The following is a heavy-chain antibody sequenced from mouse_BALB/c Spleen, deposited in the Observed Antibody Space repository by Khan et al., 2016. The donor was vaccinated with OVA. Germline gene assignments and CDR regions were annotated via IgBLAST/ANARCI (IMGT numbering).Heavy chain of an antibody. CDR3: AREWGAWFAY. J-gene: IGHJ3*01. CDR2: INPGSGNS. CDR1: GYTFTDYY. V-gene: IGHV1-77*01. Sequence: QVQLKQSGAELARPGASVKLSCKASGYTFTDYYIDWVKQRTRQGLEWIGEINPGSGNSYYNEKFKGKATLTADKSSNTAFVQLSSLTSDDSAVYFCAREWGAWFAYWGQGTLVTVSA.